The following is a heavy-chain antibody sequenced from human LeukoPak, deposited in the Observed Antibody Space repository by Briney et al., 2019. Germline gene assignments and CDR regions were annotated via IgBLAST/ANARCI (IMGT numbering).Heavy chain of an antibody. CDR3: ARDGGYSYGYGLDY. CDR1: GFTFSTYW. V-gene: IGHV3-7*01. CDR2: IKQDGSEK. D-gene: IGHD5-18*01. J-gene: IGHJ4*02. Sequence: PGGSLRLSCAASGFTFSTYWMTWVRQAPGKGLEWVANIKQDGSEKNYVDSVKGRFTISRDNAKNSLDLQMNSLRAEDTAVYYCARDGGYSYGYGLDYWGQGTLVTVSS.